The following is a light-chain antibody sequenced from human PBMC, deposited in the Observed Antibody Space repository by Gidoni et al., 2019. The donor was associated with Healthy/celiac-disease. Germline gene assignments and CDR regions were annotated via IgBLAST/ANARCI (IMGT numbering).Light chain of an antibody. CDR3: QQYNNWPPHT. CDR2: GAS. Sequence: EILLTQSPATLSVSPGERATLSCRASQTVSSNLAWYQQKPGQAPRLLIYGASTSATGIPARCIGSGAETEFTLTTSSRQSEDFAIYYCQQYNNWPPHTFGGGTKVEIK. V-gene: IGKV3-15*01. CDR1: QTVSSN. J-gene: IGKJ4*01.